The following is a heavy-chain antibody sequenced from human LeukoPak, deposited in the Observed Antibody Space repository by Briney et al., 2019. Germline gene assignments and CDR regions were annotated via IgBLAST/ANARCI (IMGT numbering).Heavy chain of an antibody. CDR2: IYYSGST. J-gene: IGHJ3*02. D-gene: IGHD3-9*01. Sequence: PSETLSLTCTVSGGSISGYYWNWIRQPPGKGLEWIGYIYYSGSTKYNPSLKNRVTISVATSKNQFSLKLSAVTAADTDVYYCARGLYYDILTGYRNNDAFDIWGQGTMVTVSS. V-gene: IGHV4-59*01. CDR3: ARGLYYDILTGYRNNDAFDI. CDR1: GGSISGYY.